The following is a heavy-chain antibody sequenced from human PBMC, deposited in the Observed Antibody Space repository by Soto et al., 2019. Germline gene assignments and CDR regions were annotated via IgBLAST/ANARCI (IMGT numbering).Heavy chain of an antibody. Sequence: GSLRLSCAASGFTFSSYWMSWVRQAPGKGLEWVANIKQDGSEKYYVDSVKGRFTISRDNAKNSLYLQMNSLRAEDTAVYYCESGDDYGDYAHAFDIWGQGTMATV. D-gene: IGHD4-17*01. J-gene: IGHJ3*02. CDR2: IKQDGSEK. CDR3: ESGDDYGDYAHAFDI. CDR1: GFTFSSYW. V-gene: IGHV3-7*01.